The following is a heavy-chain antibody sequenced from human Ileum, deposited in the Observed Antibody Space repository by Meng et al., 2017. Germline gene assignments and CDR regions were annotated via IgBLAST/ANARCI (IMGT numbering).Heavy chain of an antibody. J-gene: IGHJ5*02. V-gene: IGHV1-18*01. CDR1: GYTFTSYG. CDR2: ISAYNGNT. D-gene: IGHD6-19*01. Sequence: QVHLGQSGAEVKKPGASVKVSCKASGYTFTSYGISWVRQAPGQGLEWMGWISAYNGNTNYAQKLQGRVTMTTDTSTSTAYMELRSLRSDDTAVYYCARINLGGWYEGGVDPWGQGTLVTVSS. CDR3: ARINLGGWYEGGVDP.